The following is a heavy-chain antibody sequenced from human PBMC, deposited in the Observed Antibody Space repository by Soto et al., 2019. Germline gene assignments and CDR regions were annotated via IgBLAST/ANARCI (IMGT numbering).Heavy chain of an antibody. D-gene: IGHD3-22*01. CDR1: GGSISSSSYY. CDR3: ARHLIRNYYDSSGYPNRYWYCHL. Sequence: SETLSLTCTLSGGSISSSSYYWGWIRQPPGKGLEWIGSVYYSGSTYYNPSLKILVTMSVDTSMNQFSLILSSVPASAPAVYFCARHLIRNYYDSSGYPNRYWYCHLWGRGTLVTVS. V-gene: IGHV4-39*01. J-gene: IGHJ2*01. CDR2: VYYSGST.